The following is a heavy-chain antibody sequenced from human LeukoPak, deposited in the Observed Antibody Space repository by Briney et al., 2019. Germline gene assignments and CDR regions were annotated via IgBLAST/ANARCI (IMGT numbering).Heavy chain of an antibody. CDR3: ARTAGHDYDFWSGYYNEMDV. V-gene: IGHV3-30*03. Sequence: GGSLRLSCAASGFTFGMHWVHQAPGKGLEWVAVISYNGSNKYYADSVKGRFTISRDNSKNTLYLQMNSLRAEDTAVYYCARTAGHDYDFWSGYYNEMDVWGQGTTVTVSS. CDR2: ISYNGSNK. J-gene: IGHJ6*02. D-gene: IGHD3-3*01. CDR1: GFTFG.